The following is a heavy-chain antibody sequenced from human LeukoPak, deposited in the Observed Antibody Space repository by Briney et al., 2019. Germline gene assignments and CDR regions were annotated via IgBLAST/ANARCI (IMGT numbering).Heavy chain of an antibody. V-gene: IGHV3-23*01. D-gene: IGHD1-26*01. J-gene: IGHJ3*02. Sequence: GGSLRLSCAASGFTFSSYAMSWVRQAPGKGLEWVSAISGSGGSTYYADSVKGRFTISRDNSKNTLYLQMNSLRAEDTAVYYCARGTSTGWELLGAFDIWGQGTMVTVSS. CDR1: GFTFSSYA. CDR2: ISGSGGST. CDR3: ARGTSTGWELLGAFDI.